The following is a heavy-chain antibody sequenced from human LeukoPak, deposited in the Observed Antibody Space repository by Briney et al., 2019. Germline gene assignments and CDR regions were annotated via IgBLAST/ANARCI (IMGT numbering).Heavy chain of an antibody. J-gene: IGHJ3*02. CDR1: GYTFTSYY. V-gene: IGHV1-46*01. Sequence: ASVKVSCKASGYTFTSYYMHWVRQAPGQGLEWMGIINPSGGSTSYAQKFQGRVTMTRDMSTSTVYMELSSLRSEDTAVYYCARDSLYYDFWSGSRGAFDIWGQGTMVTVSS. CDR3: ARDSLYYDFWSGSRGAFDI. D-gene: IGHD3-3*01. CDR2: INPSGGST.